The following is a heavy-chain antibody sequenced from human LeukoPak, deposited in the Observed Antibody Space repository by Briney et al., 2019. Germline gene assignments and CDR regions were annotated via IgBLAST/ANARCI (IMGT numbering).Heavy chain of an antibody. D-gene: IGHD3-22*01. CDR3: ARGYYDNCGNYFPFDF. J-gene: IGHJ4*02. V-gene: IGHV3-11*06. CDR1: GFTFSEYY. Sequence: PGGSLRLSCAASGFTFSEYYMSWIRQAPGKGLEWVSYIRSSSSYTNYADSVKGRFTISRDNAKNSLYLQMNSLRAEDTAVYYCARGYYDNCGNYFPFDFWGQGRLVTVSS. CDR2: IRSSSSYT.